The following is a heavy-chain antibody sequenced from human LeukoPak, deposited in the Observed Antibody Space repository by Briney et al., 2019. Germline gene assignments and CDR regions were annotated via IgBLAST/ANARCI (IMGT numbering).Heavy chain of an antibody. Sequence: PGGSLRLSCGASGFSFSNYWMSWVRQAPGKGLEWVSAISGSGGSTYYADSVKGRFTISRDNSKNTLYLQMNSLRAEDTAVYYCAKVRGYCSSNSCYDYYFDYWGQGTLVTVSS. CDR3: AKVRGYCSSNSCYDYYFDY. CDR1: GFSFSNYW. CDR2: ISGSGGST. J-gene: IGHJ4*02. V-gene: IGHV3-23*01. D-gene: IGHD2-2*01.